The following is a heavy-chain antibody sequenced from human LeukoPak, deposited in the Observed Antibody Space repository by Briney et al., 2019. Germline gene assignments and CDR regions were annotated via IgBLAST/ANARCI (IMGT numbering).Heavy chain of an antibody. CDR3: SSRLPPDY. V-gene: IGHV3-11*04. J-gene: IGHJ4*02. Sequence: GGSLRLSCAASGFTFSDYYMNWIRQAPGKGLEWVSYISSSGSNIYCADSVKGRFSISRDDAKNSLYLQMNSLKAEDTAVYYCSSRLPPDYWGQGTLVTVSS. CDR1: GFTFSDYY. D-gene: IGHD4-11*01. CDR2: ISSSGSNI.